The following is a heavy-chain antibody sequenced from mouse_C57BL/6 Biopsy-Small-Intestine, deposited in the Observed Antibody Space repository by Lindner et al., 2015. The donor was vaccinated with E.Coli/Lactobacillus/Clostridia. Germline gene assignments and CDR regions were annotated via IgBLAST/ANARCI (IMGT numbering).Heavy chain of an antibody. J-gene: IGHJ3*02. CDR3: ANWDVSGY. CDR2: IYPGDGDT. V-gene: IGHV1-80*01. D-gene: IGHD4-1*01. Sequence: VQLQESGAELVKPGASVKISCKASGYAFSSYWMNWVKQRPGKGLEWIGQIYPGDGDTNYTGKFKGKATLTADKSSSTVYMQLSSLTSEDSAVYFCANWDVSGYWGQGTLVTVSA. CDR1: GYAFSSYW.